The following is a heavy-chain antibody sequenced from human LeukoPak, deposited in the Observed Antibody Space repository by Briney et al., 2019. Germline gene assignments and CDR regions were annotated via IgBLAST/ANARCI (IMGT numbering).Heavy chain of an antibody. D-gene: IGHD6-6*01. CDR3: ARGPNSNWSGLDF. CDR1: GFSFSGHW. CDR2: ISPTGSTT. V-gene: IGHV3-74*01. J-gene: IGHJ4*02. Sequence: GGSLRLSCTASGFSFSGHWMHWARQLPGKGLVWVSRISPTGSTTSYADSVKGRLTVSRDNAKNTLYLQVNNLRAEDTAVYYCARGPNSNWSGLDFWGQGTLLTVSS.